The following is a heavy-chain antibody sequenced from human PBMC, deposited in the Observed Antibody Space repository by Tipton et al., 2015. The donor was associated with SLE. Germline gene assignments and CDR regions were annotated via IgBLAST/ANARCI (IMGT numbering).Heavy chain of an antibody. CDR1: GFTFSSYE. D-gene: IGHD3-16*01. Sequence: SLRLSCAASGFTFSSYEMSWVRQAPGKGLEWVSIISSSGSSTQYADSVKGRFTISRDNAKNSLFLQMNSPRVEDTAAYYCALGFAANWGQGTLVTVSS. CDR2: ISSSGSST. J-gene: IGHJ4*02. V-gene: IGHV3-48*03. CDR3: ALGFAAN.